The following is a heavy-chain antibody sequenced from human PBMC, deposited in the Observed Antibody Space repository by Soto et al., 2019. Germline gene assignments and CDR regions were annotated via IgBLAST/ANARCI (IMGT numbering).Heavy chain of an antibody. CDR2: IYHSGST. D-gene: IGHD6-19*01. CDR1: GYSISSGYY. Sequence: QVQLQESGPGLVKPSETLSLTCAVSGYSISSGYYWGWIRQPPGKGLEWIGSIYHSGSTYYNPSLKSRVTISVDTSKNQFSLNLSSVTAADTAVYYCARGSSGWYQNLWFDPWGQGTLVTVSS. V-gene: IGHV4-38-2*01. CDR3: ARGSSGWYQNLWFDP. J-gene: IGHJ5*02.